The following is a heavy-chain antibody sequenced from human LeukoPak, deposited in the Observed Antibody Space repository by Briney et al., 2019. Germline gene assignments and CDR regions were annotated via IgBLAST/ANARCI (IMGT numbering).Heavy chain of an antibody. D-gene: IGHD2-2*01. V-gene: IGHV3-23*01. CDR3: AKVRDCSSTNCREKYYFDY. CDR2: ISGSGSYT. Sequence: PGGSLRLSCAASGLTFSRYGMSWVRQAPGKGLEWVSAISGSGSYTYYADSVKVRVTISRDNSKNTLYLQMNSLRGEDTAVYYCAKVRDCSSTNCREKYYFDYWGQGTLVTVSS. J-gene: IGHJ4*02. CDR1: GLTFSRYG.